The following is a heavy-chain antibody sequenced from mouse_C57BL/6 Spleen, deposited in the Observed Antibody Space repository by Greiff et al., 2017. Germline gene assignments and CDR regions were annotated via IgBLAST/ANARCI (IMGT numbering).Heavy chain of an antibody. D-gene: IGHD4-1*01. CDR3: ARRKAGY. CDR2: IWSGGST. V-gene: IGHV2-2*01. CDR1: GFSLTSYG. Sequence: QVQLQQSGLGLVQPSQSLSITCTVSGFSLTSYGVHWVRQSPGKGLEWLGVIWSGGSTDYNAAFISRLGISKDNSKSQVFFKMNSLQADDTAIYYCARRKAGYWGQGTLVTVSA. J-gene: IGHJ3*01.